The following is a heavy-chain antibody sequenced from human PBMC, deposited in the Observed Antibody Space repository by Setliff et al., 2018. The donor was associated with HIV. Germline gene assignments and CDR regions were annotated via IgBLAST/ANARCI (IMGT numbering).Heavy chain of an antibody. CDR1: GFIFSSYA. CDR3: ARVAETRGYSYDYRLYYYGMDV. D-gene: IGHD5-18*01. Sequence: PGGSLRLSCAASGFIFSSYAIHWVRQAPGKGLEWVALISYDGSNKYYADSVKGRFTITRDNSKNTLYLQMNSLRAEDTAVYYCARVAETRGYSYDYRLYYYGMDVWGQGTTVTVSS. J-gene: IGHJ6*02. CDR2: ISYDGSNK. V-gene: IGHV3-30*04.